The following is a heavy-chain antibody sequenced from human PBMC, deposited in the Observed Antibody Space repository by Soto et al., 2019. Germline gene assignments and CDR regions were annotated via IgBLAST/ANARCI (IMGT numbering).Heavy chain of an antibody. Sequence: SETLSLTCAVSGGSISSSNWWSWVRQPPGKGLEWIGEIYHSGSTNYNPSLKSRVTISVDKSKNQFSLKLSSVTAADTAVYYCARPSWGVAAAVADACDFSGEGTPVSVSS. J-gene: IGHJ4*02. CDR3: ARPSWGVAAAVADACDF. CDR2: IYHSGST. V-gene: IGHV4-4*02. D-gene: IGHD2-2*01. CDR1: GGSISSSNW.